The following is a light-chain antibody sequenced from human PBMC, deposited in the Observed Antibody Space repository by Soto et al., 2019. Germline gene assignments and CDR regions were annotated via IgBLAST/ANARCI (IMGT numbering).Light chain of an antibody. CDR2: DVS. J-gene: IGLJ2*01. CDR1: SSDVGRYNH. V-gene: IGLV2-18*02. CDR3: SSYTGSSTLVV. Sequence: QSVLTQPPSVSGSPGQSVSISCTGTSSDVGRYNHVSWYQQPPGTAPKLMIYDVSNRPSGVPDRFSGSKSGNTASLTISGLQAEDEAAYYCSSYTGSSTLVVFGGGTKLTVL.